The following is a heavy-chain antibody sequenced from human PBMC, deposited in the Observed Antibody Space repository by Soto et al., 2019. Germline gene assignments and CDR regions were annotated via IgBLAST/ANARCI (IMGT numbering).Heavy chain of an antibody. V-gene: IGHV4-61*01. D-gene: IGHD2-2*02. Sequence: PSETLSLTCTVSGGSVSSGSYYWSWIRQPPGKGLEWIGYIYYSGSTNYNPSLKSRVTISVDTSKNQFSLKLSSVTAADTAVYYCAREFVLAPAAIHWFDPWGQGTLVTVSS. CDR2: IYYSGST. CDR1: GGSVSSGSYY. CDR3: AREFVLAPAAIHWFDP. J-gene: IGHJ5*02.